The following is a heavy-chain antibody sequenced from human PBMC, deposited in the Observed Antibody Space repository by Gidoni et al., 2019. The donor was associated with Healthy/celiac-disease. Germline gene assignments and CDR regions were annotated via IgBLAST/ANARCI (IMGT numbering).Heavy chain of an antibody. V-gene: IGHV4-39*01. CDR2: IYYSGST. CDR1: GGSISSSSYY. Sequence: QLQLQESGPGLVKPSETLSLTCTVSGGSISSSSYYWGWIRQPPGKGLEWIGSIYYSGSTYYNPSLKSRVTISVDTSKNQFSLKLSSVTAADTAVYYCARLGAIPILAEYWGQGTLVTVSS. CDR3: ARLGAIPILAEY. J-gene: IGHJ4*02.